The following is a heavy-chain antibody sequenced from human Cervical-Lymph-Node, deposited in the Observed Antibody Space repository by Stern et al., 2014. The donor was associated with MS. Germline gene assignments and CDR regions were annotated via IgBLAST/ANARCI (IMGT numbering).Heavy chain of an antibody. Sequence: QVQLQESGPGLVKPAQTLSLTCTVSGGSISGDDYSWNWIRQPPGKGLEWIGYIHSRWTTCYNPSLQGRVTMSLDASKNQFSLRLTSVTAADTAVYFCVKSWESGCYPFDSWGQGTLVTVSS. CDR3: VKSWESGCYPFDS. J-gene: IGHJ4*02. V-gene: IGHV4-30-4*01. D-gene: IGHD2-21*01. CDR2: IHSRWTT. CDR1: GGSISGDDYS.